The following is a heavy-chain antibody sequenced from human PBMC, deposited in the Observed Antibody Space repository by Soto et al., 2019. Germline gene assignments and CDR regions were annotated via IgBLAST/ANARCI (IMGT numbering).Heavy chain of an antibody. CDR2: IFYTGRT. J-gene: IGHJ3*01. Sequence: PSETLSLTCTVSGGSISSGGFYWTWIRHHPGKGLAWIAYIFYTGRTYYNPSLRSRITISVDTSKNQFSLKLNSVTVADTAVYYCARDRDPDSRGDSFPFWGQGTMVTVSS. D-gene: IGHD3-22*01. V-gene: IGHV4-31*03. CDR1: GGSISSGGFY. CDR3: ARDRDPDSRGDSFPF.